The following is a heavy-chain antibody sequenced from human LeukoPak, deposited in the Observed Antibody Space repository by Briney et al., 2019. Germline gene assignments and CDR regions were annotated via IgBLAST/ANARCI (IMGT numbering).Heavy chain of an antibody. CDR3: ARVHPYFGAGYYYYMDV. Sequence: SETLSLTCTVSGGSISSYYWSWIRQPAGKGLEWIGRIYTSGSTNYNPSLNSRVTMSVDTSKNQFSLKLSSVTAADTAVYYCARVHPYFGAGYYYYMDVWGKRTTVTVSS. CDR2: IYTSGST. CDR1: GGSISSYY. D-gene: IGHD3-16*01. J-gene: IGHJ6*03. V-gene: IGHV4-4*07.